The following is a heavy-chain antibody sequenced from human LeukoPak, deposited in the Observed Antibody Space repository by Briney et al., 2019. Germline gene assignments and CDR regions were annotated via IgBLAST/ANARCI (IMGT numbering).Heavy chain of an antibody. CDR2: ISSSSSTI. D-gene: IGHD3-9*01. CDR3: ARGYFDWSSTRVFGY. CDR1: GFTFSSYS. J-gene: IGHJ4*02. V-gene: IGHV3-48*01. Sequence: GGSLRLSCAAAGFTFSSYSMNWVRQAPGKGLEWVSYISSSSSTIYYADSVKGRFTISRDNAKNSLYLQMNSLRAEDTAVYYCARGYFDWSSTRVFGYWGQGTLVTVSS.